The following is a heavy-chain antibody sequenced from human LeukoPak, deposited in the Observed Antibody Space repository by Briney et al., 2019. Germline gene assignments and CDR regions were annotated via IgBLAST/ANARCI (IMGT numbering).Heavy chain of an antibody. V-gene: IGHV3-21*01. CDR2: ISSSSSYI. CDR3: AICNVDTAGVDY. J-gene: IGHJ4*02. Sequence: GGSLRLSCAASGFTFSSYSMNWVRQAPGKGLGWVSSISSSSSYIYYADSVKGRFTISRDNAKHSLYLQMNSLRAEDTAVYYCAICNVDTAGVDYWGQGTLVTVSS. D-gene: IGHD5-18*01. CDR1: GFTFSSYS.